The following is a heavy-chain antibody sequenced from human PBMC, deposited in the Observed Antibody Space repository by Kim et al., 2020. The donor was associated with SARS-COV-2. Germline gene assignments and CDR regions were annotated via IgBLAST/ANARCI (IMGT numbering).Heavy chain of an antibody. CDR1: GGSISSSSYY. Sequence: SETLSLTCTVSGGSISSSSYYWGWIRQPPGKGLEWIGSIYYSGSTYYNPSLKSRVTISVDTSKNQFSLKLSSVTAADTAVYYCASLPLDYSSSWYNYWGQGTLVTVSS. CDR3: ASLPLDYSSSWYNY. D-gene: IGHD6-13*01. J-gene: IGHJ4*02. CDR2: IYYSGST. V-gene: IGHV4-39*07.